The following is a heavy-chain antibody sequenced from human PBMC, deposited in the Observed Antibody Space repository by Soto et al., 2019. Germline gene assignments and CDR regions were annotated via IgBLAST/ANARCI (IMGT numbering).Heavy chain of an antibody. CDR2: ISGDNGKT. CDR1: DYTFTKNG. J-gene: IGHJ4*03. V-gene: IGHV1-18*01. D-gene: IGHD2-2*01. CDR3: AVLCDRTSCFDS. Sequence: ASLKVSCNTSDYTFTKNGINWVLQAPGQGLEWMGWISGDNGKTKNAQRLQGRLTITTDTSTSTAYMDLRSLRSDDTAVYYCAVLCDRTSCFDSWGQGTLVTVSS.